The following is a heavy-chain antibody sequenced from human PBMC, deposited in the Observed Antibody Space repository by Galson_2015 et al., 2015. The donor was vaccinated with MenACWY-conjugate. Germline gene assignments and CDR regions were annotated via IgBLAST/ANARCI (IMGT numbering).Heavy chain of an antibody. Sequence: SLRLSCAASGFTFTYYAMAWVRQAPGKGLEWVSIVSGSGDRTYYADSVKGRFTISRDTSKNTLNLQMNRLRADDTAVYFCAKGWGDVWYFRHWGRGTRVTVSS. D-gene: IGHD1-26*01. J-gene: IGHJ1*01. CDR2: VSGSGDRT. CDR1: GFTFTYYA. V-gene: IGHV3-23*01. CDR3: AKGWGDVWYFRH.